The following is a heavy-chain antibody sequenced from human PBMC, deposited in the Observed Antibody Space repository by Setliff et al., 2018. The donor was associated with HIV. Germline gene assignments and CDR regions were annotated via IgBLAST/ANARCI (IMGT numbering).Heavy chain of an antibody. CDR2: IYYSGST. CDR3: ARVKSVTLGGYVDY. Sequence: SETLSLTCTVSGASISRSSYYWGWIRQPPGKGLEWIGSIYYSGSTYYNPSLKSRVTISVDTSKNQFSLRLSSVTAADTAVYFCARVKSVTLGGYVDYWGQGTLVTVSS. D-gene: IGHD3-16*01. J-gene: IGHJ4*02. CDR1: GASISRSSYY. V-gene: IGHV4-39*07.